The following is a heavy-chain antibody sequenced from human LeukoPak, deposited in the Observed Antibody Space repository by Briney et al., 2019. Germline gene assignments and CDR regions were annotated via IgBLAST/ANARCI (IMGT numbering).Heavy chain of an antibody. D-gene: IGHD6-25*01. V-gene: IGHV4-30-2*01. CDR3: ARGPGYSSGFFCDY. CDR1: GGSISSGGYY. J-gene: IGHJ4*02. Sequence: PSETLSLTCTVSGGSISSGGYYWSWIRQPPGRGLEWSGYIYHSGSTYYNPSLKSRVTISVDRSKIQFSLKLSSVTAADTAVYYCARGPGYSSGFFCDYWGQGTLVTVSS. CDR2: IYHSGST.